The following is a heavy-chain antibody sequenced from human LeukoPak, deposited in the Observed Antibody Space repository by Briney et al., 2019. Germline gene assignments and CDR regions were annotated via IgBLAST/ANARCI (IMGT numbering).Heavy chain of an antibody. CDR3: VRLRRNSDTSGFYYYYDF. J-gene: IGHJ4*02. CDR2: ISVRGTYI. V-gene: IGHV3-21*01. CDR1: GYTFSSYS. Sequence: GGSLRLSCAASGYTFSSYSINWVRHAPGKGLEWVSSISVRGTYIYYADSVRGRFSISRDDARDSLYLQMNSLRAENTAVYYCVRLRRNSDTSGFYYYYDFWGQGTLVTVSS. D-gene: IGHD3-22*01.